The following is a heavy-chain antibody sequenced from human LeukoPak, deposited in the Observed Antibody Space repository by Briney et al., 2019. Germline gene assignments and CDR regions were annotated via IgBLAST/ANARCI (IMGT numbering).Heavy chain of an antibody. CDR1: EYTFTSYD. CDR3: ASPGEGYAPAFDI. CDR2: MNPNSGNT. D-gene: IGHD3-16*01. V-gene: IGHV1-8*01. Sequence: GASVTVSCKASEYTFTSYDINWVRQATGQGLEWMGWMNPNSGNTGYAQKFQGRVTMTRNTSISTAYMELSSLRSEDTAVYYCASPGEGYAPAFDIWGQGTMVTVSS. J-gene: IGHJ3*02.